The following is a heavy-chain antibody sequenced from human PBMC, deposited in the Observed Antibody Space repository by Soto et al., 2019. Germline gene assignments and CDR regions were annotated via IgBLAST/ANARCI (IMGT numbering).Heavy chain of an antibody. V-gene: IGHV3-74*01. CDR1: GFTFSSYW. J-gene: IGHJ4*02. D-gene: IGHD1-26*01. CDR3: ARAIVGAHPTYYFDY. Sequence: GGSLRLSCAASGFTFSSYWMHWVRQAPGKGLVWVTRINSDGSRTSYADSVKGRFTISRDNSKNTLYLQMNSLRAEDTAVYYCARAIVGAHPTYYFDYWGQGTLVTVSS. CDR2: INSDGSRT.